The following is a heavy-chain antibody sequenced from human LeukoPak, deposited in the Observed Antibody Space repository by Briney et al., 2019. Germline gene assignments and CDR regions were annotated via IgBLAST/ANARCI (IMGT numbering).Heavy chain of an antibody. CDR1: GFPFSNYW. J-gene: IGHJ4*02. CDR2: INSDESLT. Sequence: PGGSLRLSCAASGFPFSNYWMHWVRHAPGRGLVWVSRINSDESLTTYADSVKGGFTISSNNAKNTLYLQMNSLRAEDTAVYYCARRYCSGGTCYFDYWGQGTLVTVSS. V-gene: IGHV3-74*03. D-gene: IGHD2-15*01. CDR3: ARRYCSGGTCYFDY.